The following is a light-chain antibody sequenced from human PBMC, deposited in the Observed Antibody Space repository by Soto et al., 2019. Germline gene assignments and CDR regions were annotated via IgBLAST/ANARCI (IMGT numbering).Light chain of an antibody. Sequence: IQMTQSPSSLSASVGERVTISCRASQGIGNALGWYQQKPGRAPNLLIYAASSLQSGVPSRFSGSGSGTNFTLSISSLQPEDFATYYCQQSYNTPQVTFGGGTKVDIK. V-gene: IGKV1-39*01. CDR2: AAS. J-gene: IGKJ4*01. CDR3: QQSYNTPQVT. CDR1: QGIGNA.